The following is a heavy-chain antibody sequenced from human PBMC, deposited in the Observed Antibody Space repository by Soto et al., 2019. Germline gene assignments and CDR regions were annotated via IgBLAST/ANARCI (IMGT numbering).Heavy chain of an antibody. Sequence: GGSLRLSCVVSGFTFSSYSMNWVRQAPGKGLEWVSYISSGSSTIYYADSVKGRFTISRDNAKNSLYLQMNSLRAEDTAVYYCARRGGISLDYWGQGTLVTVSS. CDR1: GFTFSSYS. V-gene: IGHV3-48*01. CDR2: ISSGSSTI. CDR3: ARRGGISLDY. J-gene: IGHJ4*02.